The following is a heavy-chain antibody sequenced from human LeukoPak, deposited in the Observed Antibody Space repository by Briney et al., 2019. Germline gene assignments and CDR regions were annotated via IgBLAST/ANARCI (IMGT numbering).Heavy chain of an antibody. V-gene: IGHV1-18*04. CDR2: FSAKNGNT. J-gene: IGHJ4*02. D-gene: IGHD3-16*01. Sequence: ALVKVSCKASRYTFTTNGIIWVRQAPGQGRRCWGWFSAKNGNTNYAQTLQGRVTMTSDTPTSTTTMELRGVRSDDTDVYYCARGGGGQWGYFDYWGQGTLVTVSS. CDR1: RYTFTTNG. CDR3: ARGGGGQWGYFDY.